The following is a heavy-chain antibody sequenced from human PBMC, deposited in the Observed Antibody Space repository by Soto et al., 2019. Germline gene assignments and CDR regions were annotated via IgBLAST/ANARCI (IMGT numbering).Heavy chain of an antibody. V-gene: IGHV3-30-3*01. CDR2: ISYDGSNK. D-gene: IGHD5-12*01. CDR1: GFTFSSYA. Sequence: QVQLVESGGSVVQPGRSLRLSCAASGFTFSSYAMHWVRQAPGKGLEWVAVISYDGSNKYYADSVKGRFTISRDNSKNTLYLQMNSLRAEDTAVYYCARDGRMATTYWYFDLWGRGTLVTVSS. CDR3: ARDGRMATTYWYFDL. J-gene: IGHJ2*01.